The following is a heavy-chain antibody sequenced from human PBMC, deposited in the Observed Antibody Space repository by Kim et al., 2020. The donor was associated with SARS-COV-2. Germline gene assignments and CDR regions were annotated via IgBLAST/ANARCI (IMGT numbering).Heavy chain of an antibody. CDR3: ARTRIVVVSAADAFDI. J-gene: IGHJ3*02. V-gene: IGHV3-53*01. CDR1: GFIVSSNY. CDR2: IYSDGST. Sequence: GGSLRLSCAASGFIVSSNYMSWVRQAPGRGLEWVSIIYSDGSTYYRDSVKGRFTISRDNSKNTLYLQMNSLRAEDTAVYYCARTRIVVVSAADAFDIWGQGTLVTVSS. D-gene: IGHD2-2*01.